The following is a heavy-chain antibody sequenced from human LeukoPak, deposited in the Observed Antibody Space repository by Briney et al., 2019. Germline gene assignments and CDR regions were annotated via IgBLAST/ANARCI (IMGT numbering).Heavy chain of an antibody. Sequence: GSLRLSCAASGFTFDMYWMSWVRQPPGKGLEWIGSIYHSGSTYYNPSLKSRVTISVDTSKNQFSLKLSSVTAADTAVYYCARDEAENRYYYDSSGYYYCWGQGTLVTVSS. V-gene: IGHV4-38-2*02. CDR1: GFTFDMYW. J-gene: IGHJ4*02. D-gene: IGHD3-22*01. CDR2: IYHSGST. CDR3: ARDEAENRYYYDSSGYYYC.